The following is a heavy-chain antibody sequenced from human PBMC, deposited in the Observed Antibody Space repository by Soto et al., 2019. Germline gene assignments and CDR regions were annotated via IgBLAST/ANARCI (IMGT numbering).Heavy chain of an antibody. CDR1: GFTFSSYA. D-gene: IGHD6-13*01. V-gene: IGHV3-23*01. CDR2: ISGSGGST. CDR3: AKPGLYSSSWYPFDY. Sequence: EVQLLESGGGLVQPGGSLRLSCAASGFTFSSYAMSWVRQAPGKGLEWVSAISGSGGSTYYADSVKGRFTISRDNSKNTLYLQMNSLRDEDTAVYYCAKPGLYSSSWYPFDYWGQGTLVTVSS. J-gene: IGHJ4*02.